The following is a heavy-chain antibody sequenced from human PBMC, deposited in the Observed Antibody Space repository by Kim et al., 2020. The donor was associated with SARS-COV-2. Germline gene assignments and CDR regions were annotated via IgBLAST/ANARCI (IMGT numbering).Heavy chain of an antibody. J-gene: IGHJ4*03. D-gene: IGHD3-10*01. Sequence: SETLSLTCTVSGDSISSGDPYWSWIRQTPGKGLEWIGYIYYTGITYYNPSLESRVAISIDTSKNHFSLELTSVKPAATAVYYCARADGVGGGAEGYFDC. CDR2: IYYTGIT. CDR1: GDSISSGDPY. CDR3: ARADGVGGGAEGYFDC. V-gene: IGHV4-30-4*01.